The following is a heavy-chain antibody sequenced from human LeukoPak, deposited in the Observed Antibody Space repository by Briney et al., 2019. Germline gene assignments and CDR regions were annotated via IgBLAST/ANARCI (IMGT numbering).Heavy chain of an antibody. Sequence: ASVKVSCKASGYTFASYYLYWVRQAPGQGLEWMGIINPSGGSTNYAQKFQGRVTMTRDTSTSTVYMELGSLRSEDTAVYYCARGPRITLIRGGQWYFYMDVWGKGTTVTISS. CDR3: ARGPRITLIRGGQWYFYMDV. CDR1: GYTFASYY. CDR2: INPSGGST. V-gene: IGHV1-46*01. D-gene: IGHD3-10*01. J-gene: IGHJ6*03.